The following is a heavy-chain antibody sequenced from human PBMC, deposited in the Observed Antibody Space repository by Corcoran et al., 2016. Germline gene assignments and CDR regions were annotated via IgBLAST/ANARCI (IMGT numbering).Heavy chain of an antibody. CDR1: GFTFSSYG. Sequence: QVQLVESGGGVVQPGRSLRLSCAASGFTFSSYGMHWVRQAPGKGLEWVAVISYDGSNKYYADSVKGRFTISRDNSKNTLYLQMNSLRAEDTAVYYCAKADLDERYSGSTGAFDYWGQGTLVTVSS. CDR2: ISYDGSNK. J-gene: IGHJ4*02. D-gene: IGHD1-26*01. CDR3: AKADLDERYSGSTGAFDY. V-gene: IGHV3-30*18.